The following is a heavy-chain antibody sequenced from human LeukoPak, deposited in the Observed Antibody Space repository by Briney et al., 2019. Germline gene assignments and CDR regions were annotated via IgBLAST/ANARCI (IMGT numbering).Heavy chain of an antibody. Sequence: PSETLSLTCAVYGGSFSGYYWSWIRQPPGKGLEWIGEINHSGSTNYNPSLKSRVTISVDTSKNQFSLKLSSVTAADTAVYYCARGFMYSYGSAFDYRGQGTLVTVSS. CDR2: INHSGST. J-gene: IGHJ4*02. D-gene: IGHD5-18*01. CDR3: ARGFMYSYGSAFDY. CDR1: GGSFSGYY. V-gene: IGHV4-34*01.